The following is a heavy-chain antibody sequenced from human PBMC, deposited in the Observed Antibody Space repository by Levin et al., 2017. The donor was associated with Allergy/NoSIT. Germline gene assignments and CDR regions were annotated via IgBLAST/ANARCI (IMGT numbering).Heavy chain of an antibody. CDR3: ARRGREYDYDSSGPDY. V-gene: IGHV5-51*01. CDR1: GYSFTSYW. D-gene: IGHD3-22*01. J-gene: IGHJ4*02. Sequence: PGGSLRLSCKGSGYSFTSYWIGWVRQMPGKGLEWMGIIYPGDSDTRYSPSFQGQVTISADKSISTAYLQWSSLKASDTAMYYCARRGREYDYDSSGPDYWGQGTLVTVSS. CDR2: IYPGDSDT.